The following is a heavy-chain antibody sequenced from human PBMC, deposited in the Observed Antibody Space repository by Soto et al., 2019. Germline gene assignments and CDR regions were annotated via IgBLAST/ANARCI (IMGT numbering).Heavy chain of an antibody. CDR3: ARDMGYRGYTTEPFDY. Sequence: QVQLVESGGGVVQPGRSLRLSCAASGFTFSSYGMHWVRQAPGKGLEWVAVIWYDGSNKYYADSVKGRFTISRDNSKNMRYLQMNSLRAEDTAVYYCARDMGYRGYTTEPFDYWGQGTLVTVSS. V-gene: IGHV3-33*01. CDR1: GFTFSSYG. J-gene: IGHJ4*02. D-gene: IGHD3-16*02. CDR2: IWYDGSNK.